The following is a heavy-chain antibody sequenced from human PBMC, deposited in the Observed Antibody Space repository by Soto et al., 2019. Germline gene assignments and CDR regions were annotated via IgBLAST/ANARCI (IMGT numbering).Heavy chain of an antibody. V-gene: IGHV4-59*01. CDR2: ICYSGST. Sequence: QVQLQESGPGLVKPSETLSLTCTVSGGSISSYYWSWIRQPPEKGLEWIGYICYSGSTNYNPSLKSRVTISVDMSKNQFSLKLSSVTAADTAVYYCARRYGGAFDIWGQGTMVTVSS. J-gene: IGHJ3*02. CDR3: ARRYGGAFDI. CDR1: GGSISSYY. D-gene: IGHD3-9*01.